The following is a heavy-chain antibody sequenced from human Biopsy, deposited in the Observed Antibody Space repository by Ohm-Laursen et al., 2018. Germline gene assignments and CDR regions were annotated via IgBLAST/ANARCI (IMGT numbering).Heavy chain of an antibody. Sequence: GASVKVSCKVSGYTLTELSMHWVRQAPGRGLEWMGGFAPENSKTIYAQKFQGRVTMIEDTSTDTAYMELSSLRSEDTAVYYCAADINVWNVNYWGQGTQVTVSS. J-gene: IGHJ4*02. CDR3: AADINVWNVNY. V-gene: IGHV1-24*01. CDR1: GYTLTELS. CDR2: FAPENSKT. D-gene: IGHD1-1*01.